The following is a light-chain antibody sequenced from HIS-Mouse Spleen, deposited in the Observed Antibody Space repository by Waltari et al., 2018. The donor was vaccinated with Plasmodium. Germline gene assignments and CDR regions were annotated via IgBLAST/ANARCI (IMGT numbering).Light chain of an antibody. CDR2: QDS. CDR1: QLGDKY. J-gene: IGLJ2*01. V-gene: IGLV3-1*01. Sequence: SYELTQPPSVSVSPGQTASITCSGDQLGDKYACWYQTKPGQSPGMVIYQDSKRPSGIPERFSGSNSGNTATLTISGTQARDEADYYCQAWASSTVVFGGGTKLTVL. CDR3: QAWASSTVV.